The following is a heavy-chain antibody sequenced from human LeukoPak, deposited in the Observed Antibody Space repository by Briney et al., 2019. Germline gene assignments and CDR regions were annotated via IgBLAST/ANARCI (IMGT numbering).Heavy chain of an antibody. Sequence: GRSLRLSCAASGFTSNTYGIHWVRQAPGEGLEWVAVISYDGSNKYYADSVKGRFTISRDNSKNTLYLQMNSLRTEDTAVYYCAKGDIVVESGGGKFYPLDAFDIWGQGTMVTVSS. CDR3: AKGDIVVESGGGKFYPLDAFDI. CDR1: GFTSNTYG. J-gene: IGHJ3*02. CDR2: ISYDGSNK. V-gene: IGHV3-30*18. D-gene: IGHD2-2*01.